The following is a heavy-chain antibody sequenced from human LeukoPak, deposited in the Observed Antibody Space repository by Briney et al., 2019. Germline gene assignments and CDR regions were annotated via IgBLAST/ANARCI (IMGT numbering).Heavy chain of an antibody. J-gene: IGHJ4*02. CDR3: AREAYCGGDCYSGFDY. V-gene: IGHV4-59*01. Sequence: SETLSLTCTVSGGSIRSYHWSWIRQPPGKKLEWIGYIYDSGSTNYNPSLKSRVTISIDTSKNQFSLKLSSVTAADTAVYYCAREAYCGGDCYSGFDYWGQGTLVTVSS. CDR1: GGSIRSYH. D-gene: IGHD2-21*02. CDR2: IYDSGST.